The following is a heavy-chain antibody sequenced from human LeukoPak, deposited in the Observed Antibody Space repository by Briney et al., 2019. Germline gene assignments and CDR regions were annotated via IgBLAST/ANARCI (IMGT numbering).Heavy chain of an antibody. CDR2: IYHSGST. V-gene: IGHV4-59*01. J-gene: IGHJ4*02. CDR3: ARGVKGVLDY. D-gene: IGHD3-16*01. CDR1: GVSISTYY. Sequence: SETLSLTCTVSGVSISTYYWSWIRQPPGKGLEWIGYIYHSGSTKYNPSLKSRVTISVDTSQNQFSLKLSSVTAADTAVYYCARGVKGVLDYWGQGTLVTVSS.